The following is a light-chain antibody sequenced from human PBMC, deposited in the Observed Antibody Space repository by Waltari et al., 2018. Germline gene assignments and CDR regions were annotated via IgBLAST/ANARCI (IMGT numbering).Light chain of an antibody. CDR2: STT. Sequence: QTVVTQEPSLTVSPGGAVTPTCASSAGAVTSGNYPNWIQQKPGQVPRSLIHSTTNRHSWTPARCSGSLLGGKAALTLSGVQPEDEAEYYCLLYDGSDQVFGGGTKLTVL. CDR1: AGAVTSGNY. V-gene: IGLV7-43*01. J-gene: IGLJ3*02. CDR3: LLYDGSDQV.